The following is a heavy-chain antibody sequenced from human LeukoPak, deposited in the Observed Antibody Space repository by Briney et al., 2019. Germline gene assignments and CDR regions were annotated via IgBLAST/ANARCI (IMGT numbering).Heavy chain of an antibody. J-gene: IGHJ4*02. Sequence: GGSLRLSCAASGFTFSNAWMHWVRQAPGKGLVWVSRINSDGSSTSYADSVKGRFTISRDNAKNTLYLQMNSLRVEDTAVYYCARALSNTVRGVGDYWGQGTLVTVSS. CDR3: ARALSNTVRGVGDY. CDR1: GFTFSNAW. V-gene: IGHV3-74*01. D-gene: IGHD3-10*01. CDR2: INSDGSST.